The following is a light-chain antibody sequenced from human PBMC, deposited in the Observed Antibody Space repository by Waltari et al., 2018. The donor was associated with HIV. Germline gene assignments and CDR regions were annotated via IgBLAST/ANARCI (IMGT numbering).Light chain of an antibody. CDR2: LNSDGSH. V-gene: IGLV4-69*01. Sequence: QLVLTQSPSASASLGASVKLTCTLRSGYTHYAIAWHPQQPAKGPRYLMKLNSDGSHSKGDGIPDRFSGSSSGAERYLTISSLQSEDEADYYCQTWGTGSVVFGGGTNLTVL. CDR3: QTWGTGSVV. CDR1: SGYTHYA. J-gene: IGLJ2*01.